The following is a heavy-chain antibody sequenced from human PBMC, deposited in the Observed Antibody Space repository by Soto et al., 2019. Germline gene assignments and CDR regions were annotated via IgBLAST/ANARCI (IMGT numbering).Heavy chain of an antibody. Sequence: ASVKVSCKASGYTFTGYSMHWVRQAPGQGLEWMGWINPNSGGTNYAQKVQGWVTMTRDTSISTAYMELSRMRSDDTDVYYYASGITIFGVVISLAVDYGMDVWGQGTTVTVSS. CDR1: GYTFTGYS. CDR3: ASGITIFGVVISLAVDYGMDV. CDR2: INPNSGGT. J-gene: IGHJ6*02. D-gene: IGHD3-3*01. V-gene: IGHV1-2*04.